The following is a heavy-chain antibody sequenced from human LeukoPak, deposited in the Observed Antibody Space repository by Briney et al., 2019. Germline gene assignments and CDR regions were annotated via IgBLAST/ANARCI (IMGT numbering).Heavy chain of an antibody. Sequence: SETLSLTCTASGGSISSSSYYWGWIRQPPGKGLEWIGSIYHSGSTYYNPSLKSRVTISVDTSKNQFSLKLSSVTAADTAVYYCARAIDSGYSYGSWGQGTLVTVSS. CDR3: ARAIDSGYSYGS. CDR1: GGSISSSSYY. J-gene: IGHJ5*02. D-gene: IGHD5-18*01. CDR2: IYHSGST. V-gene: IGHV4-39*07.